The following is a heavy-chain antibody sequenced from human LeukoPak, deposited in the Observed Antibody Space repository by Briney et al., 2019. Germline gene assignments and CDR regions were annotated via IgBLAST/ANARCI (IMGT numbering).Heavy chain of an antibody. J-gene: IGHJ4*02. CDR1: GGSFSGYY. Sequence: PSETLSLTCAVYGGSFSGYYWSWIRQPPGKGLEWIGSINYSGNTYYNPSLKSRLTMSVDTSKNQFSLKLSAVTAADTAVYYCARKSGSFDYWGRGTLVTVSS. V-gene: IGHV4-34*01. CDR2: INYSGNT. D-gene: IGHD5-12*01. CDR3: ARKSGSFDY.